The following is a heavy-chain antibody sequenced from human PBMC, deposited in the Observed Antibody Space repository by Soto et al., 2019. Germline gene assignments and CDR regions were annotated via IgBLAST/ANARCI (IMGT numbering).Heavy chain of an antibody. CDR1: GGSISSYY. CDR2: IYYSGST. J-gene: IGHJ4*02. CDR3: ARFDLEDTPMVPAY. Sequence: SETLSLTCTVSGGSISSYYWSWIRQPPGKGLEWIGYIYYSGSTNYNPSLKSRVTISVDTSKNQFSLKLSSVTAADTAVYYCARFDLEDTPMVPAYWGQGTLVTVSS. D-gene: IGHD5-18*01. V-gene: IGHV4-59*01.